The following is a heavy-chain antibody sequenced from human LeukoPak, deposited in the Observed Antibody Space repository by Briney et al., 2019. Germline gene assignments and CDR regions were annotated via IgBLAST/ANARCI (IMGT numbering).Heavy chain of an antibody. J-gene: IGHJ3*02. CDR2: IYSGGST. Sequence: GGSLRLSCAASGFTVSSNYMSWVRQAPGKGLEWVSVIYSGGSTYYADSVKGRFTISRDNSKNTLYLQMNSLRAEDTAVYYCARDQLRGPGDWNERSYAFDIWGQGTMVTVSS. D-gene: IGHD1-1*01. CDR3: ARDQLRGPGDWNERSYAFDI. CDR1: GFTVSSNY. V-gene: IGHV3-66*02.